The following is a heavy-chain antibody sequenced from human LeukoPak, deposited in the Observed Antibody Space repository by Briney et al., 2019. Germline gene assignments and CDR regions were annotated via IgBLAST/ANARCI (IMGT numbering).Heavy chain of an antibody. J-gene: IGHJ1*01. CDR2: IKSDGGT. Sequence: PGGSLRLSCAASGFTFSTYWMHWVRQAPGKGLVWVSRIKSDGGTNYAGSVKGRFTISRDNAKKTVSLQMNSLRPEDTGVYYCARAPSEIGGYYPEYFRHWGQDTLVTVSS. D-gene: IGHD3-22*01. CDR3: ARAPSEIGGYYPEYFRH. V-gene: IGHV3-74*01. CDR1: GFTFSTYW.